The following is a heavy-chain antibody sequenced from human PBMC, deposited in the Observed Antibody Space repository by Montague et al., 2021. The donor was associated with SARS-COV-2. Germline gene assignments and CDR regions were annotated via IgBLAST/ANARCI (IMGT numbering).Heavy chain of an antibody. J-gene: IGHJ6*04. CDR2: IYYSGST. Sequence: TLSLTCTVSGGSISSGGYYWSWIRQHPGKGLEWIGYIYYSGSTYYNPSLKSRVTISVDTSKNQFSLKLSSVTAADTAVYYCARGGTSKTIFGVATHVLEVDVWGKGTTVTVSS. D-gene: IGHD3-3*01. CDR1: GGSISSGGYY. V-gene: IGHV4-31*03. CDR3: ARGGTSKTIFGVATHVLEVDV.